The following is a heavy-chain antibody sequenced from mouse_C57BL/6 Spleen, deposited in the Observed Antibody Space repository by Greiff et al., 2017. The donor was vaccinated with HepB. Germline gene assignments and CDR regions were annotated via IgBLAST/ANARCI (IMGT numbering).Heavy chain of an antibody. D-gene: IGHD2-1*01. V-gene: IGHV1-82*01. CDR2: IYPGDGDT. CDR1: GYAFSSSW. Sequence: QVQLQQSGPELVKPGASVKISCKASGYAFSSSWMNWVKQRPGKGLEWIGRIYPGDGDTNYNGKFKGKATLTADKSSSTAYMQLSSLTSEDSAVYFCARDGNYEDYYAMDYWGQGTSVTVSS. CDR3: ARDGNYEDYYAMDY. J-gene: IGHJ4*01.